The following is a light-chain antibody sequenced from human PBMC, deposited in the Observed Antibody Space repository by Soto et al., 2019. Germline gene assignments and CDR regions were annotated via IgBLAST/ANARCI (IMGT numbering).Light chain of an antibody. Sequence: EIVLTQSPGTLSVSPGEGAXLPXRASQSVNSDSLAWYQQKPGQAPRLLISGASTRATGIPDRFRGSGSGTDFTLTISSLEPEDFAVYYCQQRSNWPPITFGQGTRLEIK. CDR1: QSVNSDS. CDR2: GAS. CDR3: QQRSNWPPIT. J-gene: IGKJ5*01. V-gene: IGKV3D-20*02.